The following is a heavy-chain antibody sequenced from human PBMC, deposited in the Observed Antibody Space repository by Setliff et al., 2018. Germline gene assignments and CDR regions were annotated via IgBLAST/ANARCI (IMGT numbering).Heavy chain of an antibody. CDR2: ISGNGITI. J-gene: IGHJ6*02. CDR3: ARDGVFYAMDF. V-gene: IGHV3-11*04. D-gene: IGHD3-10*01. Sequence: GGSLRLSCAASGFSFSGYYMSWVRQAPGKGLEWISKISGNGITIYYADSVRGRFTISRDNAKNSLYLQMNSLRAEDTALYYCARDGVFYAMDFWGQGTTVTVSS. CDR1: GFSFSGYY.